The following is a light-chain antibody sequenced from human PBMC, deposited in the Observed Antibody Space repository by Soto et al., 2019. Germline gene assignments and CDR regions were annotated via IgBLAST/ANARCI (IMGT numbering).Light chain of an antibody. V-gene: IGLV1-40*01. Sequence: QAVVTQPPSVSGAPGQRVTISCTGSSSNIGAGYDVHWYQQRPGTAPKLLIFGNINRPSGVPDRFSGSKSGTSAPLAITGLQAEDVGDYYCQSYDSTLSARYVFGTGTKLTVL. CDR3: QSYDSTLSARYV. CDR1: SSNIGAGYD. J-gene: IGLJ1*01. CDR2: GNI.